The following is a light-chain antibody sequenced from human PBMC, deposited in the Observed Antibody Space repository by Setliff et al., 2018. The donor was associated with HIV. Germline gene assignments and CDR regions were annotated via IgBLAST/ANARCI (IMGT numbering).Light chain of an antibody. CDR1: SSDVGGYNY. Sequence: QSVLTQPASVSGPPGRSITISCTGTSSDVGGYNYVSWYQQHPGKAPKLIIYEVRNRPSGVSNRFSGSKSGNTASLTISGLQAEDEGDYYCSSYAVTNTLPFGTGTKVTVL. CDR2: EVR. J-gene: IGLJ1*01. V-gene: IGLV2-14*01. CDR3: SSYAVTNTLP.